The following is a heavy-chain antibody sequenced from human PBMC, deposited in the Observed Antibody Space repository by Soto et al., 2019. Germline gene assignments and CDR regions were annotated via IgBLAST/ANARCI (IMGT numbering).Heavy chain of an antibody. Sequence: QLQLQESGSGLVKPSKTLSLTCAVSGGSISSGGYSWSWIRQPPGKGLEWIGYIYHSGSTYYNPSLKSLVTISVDRSKNQFSLKLSSVTAADTAVYYCVGSIGAFWFDPWGQGTLVTVSS. CDR2: IYHSGST. CDR1: GGSISSGGYS. D-gene: IGHD5-12*01. J-gene: IGHJ5*02. V-gene: IGHV4-30-2*01. CDR3: VGSIGAFWFDP.